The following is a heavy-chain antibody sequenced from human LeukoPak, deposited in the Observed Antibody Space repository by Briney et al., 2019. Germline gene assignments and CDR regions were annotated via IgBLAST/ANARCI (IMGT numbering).Heavy chain of an antibody. Sequence: YYTTWSRQAPGKGLGWVGSIYYSGSTYYNPSLKSRVTISVDTSKNQFSLKLSSVTAADTAVYYCARIVRITIFGVVYYFDYWGQGTLVTVSS. CDR2: IYYSGST. CDR3: ARIVRITIFGVVYYFDY. D-gene: IGHD3-3*01. CDR1: YY. V-gene: IGHV4-39*07. J-gene: IGHJ4*02.